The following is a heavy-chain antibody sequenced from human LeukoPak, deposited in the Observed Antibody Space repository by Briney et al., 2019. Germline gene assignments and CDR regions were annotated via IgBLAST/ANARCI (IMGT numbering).Heavy chain of an antibody. V-gene: IGHV3-11*04. Sequence: GGSLRLSCAAPGFTFSDYYMSWIRQAPGKGLEWVSYISSSGSTIYYADSVEGRFTISRDNAKNSLYLQMNSLRAEDTAVYYCARRYCSSTSCHFDYWGQGTLVTVSS. CDR3: ARRYCSSTSCHFDY. D-gene: IGHD2-2*01. CDR2: ISSSGSTI. CDR1: GFTFSDYY. J-gene: IGHJ4*02.